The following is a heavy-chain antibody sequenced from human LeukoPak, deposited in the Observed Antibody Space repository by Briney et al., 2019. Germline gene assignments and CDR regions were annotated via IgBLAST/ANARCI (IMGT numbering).Heavy chain of an antibody. Sequence: PGGSLRLSCAASGFIFSTYSMNWVRQAPGKGLEWVSSISSTSSYIYFADSVKGRFTISRDNGKDVVSLQMNSLRAEDTGIYYCAKGGHYSFFDYWGQGTLVTVSS. CDR1: GFIFSTYS. J-gene: IGHJ4*02. D-gene: IGHD4-11*01. V-gene: IGHV3-21*04. CDR2: ISSTSSYI. CDR3: AKGGHYSFFDY.